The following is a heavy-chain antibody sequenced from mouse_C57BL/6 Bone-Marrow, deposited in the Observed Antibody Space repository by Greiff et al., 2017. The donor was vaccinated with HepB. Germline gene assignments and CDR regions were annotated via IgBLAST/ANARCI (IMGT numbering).Heavy chain of an antibody. CDR2: SRNKANDYTT. V-gene: IGHV7-1*01. CDR3: AKEGSNYYAMDY. Sequence: DVMLVESGGGLVQSGRSLRLSCATSGFTFSDFYMEWVRQAPGKGLEWIAASRNKANDYTTGYSASVKGRFIVSSDTSQSILYLQMNALRAKDTAIYYCAKEGSNYYAMDYWGQGTSVTVSS. J-gene: IGHJ4*01. D-gene: IGHD2-5*01. CDR1: GFTFSDFY.